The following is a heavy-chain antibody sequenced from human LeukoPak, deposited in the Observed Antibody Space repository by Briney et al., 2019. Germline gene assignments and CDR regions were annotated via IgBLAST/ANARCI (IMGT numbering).Heavy chain of an antibody. CDR1: GITFSSHG. J-gene: IGHJ4*02. D-gene: IGHD2-2*01. CDR2: ISYDGSSK. V-gene: IGHV3-30*18. Sequence: PGGSLRLSCAASGITFSSHGMHWVRQAPRKGLEWVAVISYDGSSKYYADSVKGRFTISRDNSKNTLYLQMNSLRAEDTAVYYCGKDYCSSTSCPLDYWGQGTLVTVSS. CDR3: GKDYCSSTSCPLDY.